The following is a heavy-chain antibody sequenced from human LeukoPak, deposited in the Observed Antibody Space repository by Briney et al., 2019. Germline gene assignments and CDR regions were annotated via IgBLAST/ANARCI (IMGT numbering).Heavy chain of an antibody. CDR1: GFTFDDYA. V-gene: IGHV3-9*01. CDR2: ISWNSGSI. Sequence: GGSLRLSCAASGFTFDDYAMHWVRQAPGKGLEWVSGISWNSGSIGYADSVKGRFTISRDNAKNSLYLQMNSLRAEDTALYYCAKGVALAVAAHFDYWGQGTLVPVSS. D-gene: IGHD6-19*01. CDR3: AKGVALAVAAHFDY. J-gene: IGHJ4*02.